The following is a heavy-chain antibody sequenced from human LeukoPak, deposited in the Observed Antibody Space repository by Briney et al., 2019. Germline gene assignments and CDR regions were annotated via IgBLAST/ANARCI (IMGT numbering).Heavy chain of an antibody. CDR3: ARAFLGGDY. D-gene: IGHD3-3*02. CDR2: ISDTSYTI. V-gene: IGHV3-48*02. CDR1: GFTFSTYS. J-gene: IGHJ4*02. Sequence: PGGSLRLSCVASGFTFSTYSMNWVRQAPGKGLEWVSYISDTSYTIYYADSVKGRFTISRDNAKNSMYLQMSRLRDEDTAGYYCARAFLGGDYWGQGTLVTVSS.